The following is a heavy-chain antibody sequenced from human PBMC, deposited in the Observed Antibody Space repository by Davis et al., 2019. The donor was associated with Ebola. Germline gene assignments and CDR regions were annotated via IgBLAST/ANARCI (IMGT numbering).Heavy chain of an antibody. CDR2: INDSGNT. J-gene: IGHJ3*02. CDR3: AGGSYRNDAFDI. Sequence: MPSETLSLTCAVYGGSFSGYYWSWIRQPPGKGLEWIGEINDSGNTNYNPSLKSRVTISVDTSKNQSSLKLSSVTAADTAVYYCAGGSYRNDAFDIWGQGTMVTVSS. V-gene: IGHV4-34*01. CDR1: GGSFSGYY. D-gene: IGHD1-26*01.